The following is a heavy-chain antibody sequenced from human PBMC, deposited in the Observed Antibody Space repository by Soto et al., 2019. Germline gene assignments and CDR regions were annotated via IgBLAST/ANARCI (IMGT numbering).Heavy chain of an antibody. Sequence: ASVKVSCKASGGTFSSYAISWVRQAPGQGLEWMGGIIPIFGTANYAQKFQGRVTITADESTSTAYMELSSLRSEDTAVYYCARVYYYDSSGYYYYYYGMDVCGQGTTVTVYS. CDR3: ARVYYYDSSGYYYYYYGMDV. CDR2: IIPIFGTA. V-gene: IGHV1-69*13. J-gene: IGHJ6*02. D-gene: IGHD3-22*01. CDR1: GGTFSSYA.